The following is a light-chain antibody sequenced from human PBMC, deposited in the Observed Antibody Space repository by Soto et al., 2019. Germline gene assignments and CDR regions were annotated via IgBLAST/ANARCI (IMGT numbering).Light chain of an antibody. CDR1: QSISTW. CDR3: QHYNSYSEA. Sequence: DLQMTQSPPTLSASVGDRVIITCRASQSISTWLAWYQQKPGKAPNLLISDASSLESGVPSRFSGSGSGTEFTLTISSLQPDDFATYYCQHYNSYSEAFGQGTKV. V-gene: IGKV1-5*01. J-gene: IGKJ1*01. CDR2: DAS.